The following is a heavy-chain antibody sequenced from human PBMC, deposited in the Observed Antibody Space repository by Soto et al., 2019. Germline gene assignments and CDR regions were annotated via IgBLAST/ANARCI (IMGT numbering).Heavy chain of an antibody. J-gene: IGHJ4*02. V-gene: IGHV4-34*01. CDR1: CGSFSGYY. Sequence: PSETLSLTCAVYCGSFSGYYWSWIRQPPGKGLEWIGEINHSGSTNYNPSLKSRVTISVDTSKNQFSLKLSSVTAADTAVYYCARVSAARGGDYWGQGTLVTVSS. D-gene: IGHD6-6*01. CDR3: ARVSAARGGDY. CDR2: INHSGST.